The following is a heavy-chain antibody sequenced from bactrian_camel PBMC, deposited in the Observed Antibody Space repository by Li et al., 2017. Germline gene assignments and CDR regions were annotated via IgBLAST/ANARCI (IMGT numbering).Heavy chain of an antibody. Sequence: VQLVESGGGTVQVGESLRLSCTAPGFHSNDCGMDWYRQADGEQREWISSISTDGLTAYAESMKGRFIISKVEDASKDTVYLQMNNLKPEDTAMYYCAARGPYCYTKLSVADFTYWGQGTQVTVS. CDR1: GFHSNDCG. J-gene: IGHJ6*01. D-gene: IGHD2*01. CDR2: ISTDGLT. CDR3: AARGPYCYTKLSVADFTY. V-gene: IGHV3S53*01.